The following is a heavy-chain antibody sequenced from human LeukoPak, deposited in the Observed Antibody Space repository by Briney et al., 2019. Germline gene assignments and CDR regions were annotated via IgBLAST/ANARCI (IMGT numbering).Heavy chain of an antibody. V-gene: IGHV3-7*01. CDR3: ARGPATRVYYFDY. Sequence: PGGSLRLSCAASRFTLSTYWMSWVRQAPGKGLEWVAHIKQDGSQEYYVDSVKGRFTISRDSAKNSLYLQMNSLRAEDTAVYYCARGPATRVYYFDYWGQGTLVTVSS. CDR2: IKQDGSQE. D-gene: IGHD1-26*01. CDR1: RFTLSTYW. J-gene: IGHJ4*02.